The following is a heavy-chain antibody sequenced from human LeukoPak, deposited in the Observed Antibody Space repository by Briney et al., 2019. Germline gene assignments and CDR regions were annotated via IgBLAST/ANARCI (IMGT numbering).Heavy chain of an antibody. V-gene: IGHV3-53*01. CDR3: ARDRSYHDSSGYSWKLES. J-gene: IGHJ4*02. Sequence: GGSLRLSCEASGFSVSNNYMSWVRQAPGKGLEWVSVIYSAGSSLYAESVRGRFTISRDYSTNTLSLQMNSLRAEDTAVYYCARDRSYHDSSGYSWKLESWGQGILVTVSS. CDR2: IYSAGSS. D-gene: IGHD3-22*01. CDR1: GFSVSNNY.